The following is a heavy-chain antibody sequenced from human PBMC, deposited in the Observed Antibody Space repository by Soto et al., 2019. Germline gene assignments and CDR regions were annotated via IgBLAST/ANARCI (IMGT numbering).Heavy chain of an antibody. D-gene: IGHD6-19*01. J-gene: IGHJ4*02. CDR3: VRDRGSGWSYFDY. CDR2: ISYDGSNK. Sequence: QVQLVESGGGVVQPGRSLRLSCAASGFTFSSYAMHWVRQAPGKGLEWVAVISYDGSNKYYADSVKGRFTISRDNSKNTLYLQMYSLRAEDTAVHYCVRDRGSGWSYFDYWGQGTLVTFSS. CDR1: GFTFSSYA. V-gene: IGHV3-30-3*01.